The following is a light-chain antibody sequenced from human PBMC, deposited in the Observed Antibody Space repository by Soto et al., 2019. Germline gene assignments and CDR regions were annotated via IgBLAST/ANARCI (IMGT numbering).Light chain of an antibody. J-gene: IGKJ1*01. CDR1: QDIGTW. V-gene: IGKV1D-12*01. CDR3: QQYDNPWT. Sequence: DNQMTDSPSSLSASVGDTVTITCRASQDIGTWLVWYQQKPGTAPKLLIYVASTLQSGVPSRFSGSGSGTDFTLTISSLQPEDFATYYCQQYDNPWTFGQGTKVDIK. CDR2: VAS.